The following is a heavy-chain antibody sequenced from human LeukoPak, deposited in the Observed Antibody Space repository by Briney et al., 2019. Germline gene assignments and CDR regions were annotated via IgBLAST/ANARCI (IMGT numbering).Heavy chain of an antibody. CDR2: ISTDSHYI. CDR3: ARDYSGWSRDY. CDR1: GFTFSAFA. J-gene: IGHJ4*02. D-gene: IGHD6-19*01. V-gene: IGHV3-21*01. Sequence: GGSLRLSCAACGFTFSAFAMNLVRLPPGKGLEWVSSISTDSHYIYYADSVKGRFSTSRDNAKNALYLQMDSLRAEDTAVYFCARDYSGWSRDYWGQGTLVTVSS.